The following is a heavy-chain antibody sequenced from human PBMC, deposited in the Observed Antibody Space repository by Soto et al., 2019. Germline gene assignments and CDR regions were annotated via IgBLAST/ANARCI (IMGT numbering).Heavy chain of an antibody. Sequence: QVQLVQSGAEVTRPGASVKVSCKASGYSFISHYIHWVRQAPGQGLEWMEFINPSGGSATLAQKFEGRVTMTRDTPTSTVYMERTILRSEDAAVYYCARDYLSSKLSLSYFDFWGQGTLVTVSS. V-gene: IGHV1-46*01. CDR1: GYSFISHY. D-gene: IGHD2-2*01. CDR3: ARDYLSSKLSLSYFDF. CDR2: INPSGGSA. J-gene: IGHJ4*02.